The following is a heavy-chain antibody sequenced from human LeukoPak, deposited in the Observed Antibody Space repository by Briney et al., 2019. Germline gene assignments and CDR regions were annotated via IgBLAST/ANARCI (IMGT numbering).Heavy chain of an antibody. Sequence: ASVKVSCKASGYTFTGYYMHWVRQAPGQGLEWRGWINPNSGGTNYAQKFQGRVTMTRDTSISTAYMELSRLRSDDTAVYYCARGRESYDSSGSDAFDIWGQGTMVTVSS. CDR2: INPNSGGT. J-gene: IGHJ3*02. V-gene: IGHV1-2*02. D-gene: IGHD3-22*01. CDR3: ARGRESYDSSGSDAFDI. CDR1: GYTFTGYY.